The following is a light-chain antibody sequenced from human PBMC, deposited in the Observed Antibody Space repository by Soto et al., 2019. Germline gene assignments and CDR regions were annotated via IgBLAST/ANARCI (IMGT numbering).Light chain of an antibody. CDR2: DDS. Sequence: QSALTQPASVSGSPGQSITISCTGTSSDVGGYDYVSWYQQHPGSAPKLMIFDDSNRPAVISNRFSGSKSGNTASLTISGLQAEDEADYYCSSFTSTSTQVLGGGTKLTVL. V-gene: IGLV2-14*01. CDR1: SSDVGGYDY. J-gene: IGLJ3*02. CDR3: SSFTSTSTQV.